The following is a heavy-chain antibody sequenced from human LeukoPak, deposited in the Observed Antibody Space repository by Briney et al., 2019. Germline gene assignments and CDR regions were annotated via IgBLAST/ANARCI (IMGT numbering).Heavy chain of an antibody. CDR3: AKAPELYSSSDY. CDR2: ISGSGGST. CDR1: GFTFSSYA. Sequence: GGSLRLPCAASGFTFSSYAMSWVRQAPGKGLEWVSAISGSGGSTYYADSVKGRFTISRDNSKNTLYLQMNSLRAEDTAVYYCAKAPELYSSSDYWGQGTLVTVSS. D-gene: IGHD6-6*01. V-gene: IGHV3-23*01. J-gene: IGHJ4*02.